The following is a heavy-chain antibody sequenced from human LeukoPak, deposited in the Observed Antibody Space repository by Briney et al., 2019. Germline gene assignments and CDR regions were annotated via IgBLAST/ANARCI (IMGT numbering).Heavy chain of an antibody. CDR1: GFTFTNYW. CDR2: IKQDRSEK. J-gene: IGHJ3*02. D-gene: IGHD6-13*01. V-gene: IGHV3-7*01. Sequence: GGSLRLSCAASGFTFTNYWMSWVRQAPGKGLELVANIKQDRSEKYYVDSVKGRFTISRDNAENSLYLQMNSLRGEDTAVYYCARARTSQQLNSFDIWGQGTMVTVSS. CDR3: ARARTSQQLNSFDI.